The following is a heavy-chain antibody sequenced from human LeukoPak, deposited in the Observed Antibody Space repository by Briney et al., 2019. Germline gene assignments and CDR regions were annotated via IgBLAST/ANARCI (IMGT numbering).Heavy chain of an antibody. Sequence: SETLSLTCTVSGGSISSSSYYWGWIRQPPGKGLEWIGSIYYSGSTYYNPSLRSRVTISVDTSKNQFSLKLSSVTAADTAVYYCARDPGVVDNYDFWSGYPNWFDPWGQGTLVTVSS. CDR1: GGSISSSSYY. D-gene: IGHD3-3*01. J-gene: IGHJ5*02. V-gene: IGHV4-39*02. CDR3: ARDPGVVDNYDFWSGYPNWFDP. CDR2: IYYSGST.